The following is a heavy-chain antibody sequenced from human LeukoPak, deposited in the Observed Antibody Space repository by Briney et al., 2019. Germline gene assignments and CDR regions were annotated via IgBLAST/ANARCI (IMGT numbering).Heavy chain of an antibody. CDR3: ARDQDGLMFDY. CDR2: IYSGGST. D-gene: IGHD2-15*01. Sequence: PGGSLRLSCAASGFTVSSNYMSWVRQAPGKGLEWVSVIYSGGSTYYADSVKGRFTISRDNSKNTLYLQMNSLRAEDTAVYYCARDQDGLMFDYWGQGTLVTVSS. CDR1: GFTVSSNY. V-gene: IGHV3-53*01. J-gene: IGHJ4*02.